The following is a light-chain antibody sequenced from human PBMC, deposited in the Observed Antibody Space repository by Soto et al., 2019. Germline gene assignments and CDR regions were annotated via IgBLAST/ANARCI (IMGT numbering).Light chain of an antibody. Sequence: DIQMTQSPSSLSASLGDRVTITCQASQDISNYLNWYQQKPGKAPKLLIYDASNLETGVPSRFSGSGSGTDFTFTISSLQPEDIATYYCQQCDNLPPTCGPGNKGDIK. CDR2: DAS. CDR1: QDISNY. V-gene: IGKV1-33*01. CDR3: QQCDNLPPT. J-gene: IGKJ3*01.